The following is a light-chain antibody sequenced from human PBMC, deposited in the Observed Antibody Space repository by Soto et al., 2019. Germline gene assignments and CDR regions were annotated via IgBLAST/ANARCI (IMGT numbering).Light chain of an antibody. CDR3: MQGLQSTIT. J-gene: IGKJ5*01. CDR2: LGS. Sequence: DIVMTQSPFSLAVTPGESAAISCSCSQSLLHRNGKNYLDWYLQKPGQSPQLLIYLGSSRASGVPDRVSGSGSGTDFTLKIGRVEAEDVGIYYCMQGLQSTITFGQGTRLEIK. V-gene: IGKV2-28*01. CDR1: QSLLHRNGKNY.